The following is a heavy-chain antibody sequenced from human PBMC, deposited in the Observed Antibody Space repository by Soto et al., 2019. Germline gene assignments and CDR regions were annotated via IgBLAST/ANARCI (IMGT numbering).Heavy chain of an antibody. Sequence: SGGSLRLSCAASGFTFNSYGIHWVRQAPGQGLEWVAGVSYDGSKQYYTDSVRGRFTISRDNSRNTLDLQMNSLRAEDTAVYYCAKDTYYHDSSGYYVSDCWGQGTLVTVSS. V-gene: IGHV3-30*18. CDR3: AKDTYYHDSSGYYVSDC. D-gene: IGHD3-22*01. CDR1: GFTFNSYG. J-gene: IGHJ4*02. CDR2: VSYDGSKQ.